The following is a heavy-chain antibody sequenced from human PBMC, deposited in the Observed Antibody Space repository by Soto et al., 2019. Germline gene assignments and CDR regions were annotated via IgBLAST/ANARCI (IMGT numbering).Heavy chain of an antibody. CDR3: ALGYDFLSGYQRYYYGMDV. CDR1: GYTFTSYA. Sequence: ASVKVSCKASGYTFTSYAMHWVRQAPGQRLEWMGWINAGNGNTKYSQKFQGRVTITRDTSASTAYMELSSLRSEDTAVYYCALGYDFLSGYQRYYYGMDVWCQGTTVTVSS. CDR2: INAGNGNT. D-gene: IGHD3-3*01. J-gene: IGHJ6*02. V-gene: IGHV1-3*01.